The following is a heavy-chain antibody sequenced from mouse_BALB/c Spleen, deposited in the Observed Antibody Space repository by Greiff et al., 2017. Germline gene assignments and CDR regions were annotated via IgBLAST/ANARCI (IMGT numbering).Heavy chain of an antibody. J-gene: IGHJ3*01. V-gene: IGHV4-1*02. CDR2: INPDSSTL. CDR3: ERQYDYDGAGFAY. Sequence: EVQRVESGGGLVQPGGSLKLSCAASGFDFSRYWMSWVRQAPGKGLEWIGEINPDSSTLNYTTSLKDKFITSRDNAKNTLYLQMSKERSEDTALYYCERQYDYDGAGFAYWGQGTLVTVSA. CDR1: GFDFSRYW. D-gene: IGHD2-4*01.